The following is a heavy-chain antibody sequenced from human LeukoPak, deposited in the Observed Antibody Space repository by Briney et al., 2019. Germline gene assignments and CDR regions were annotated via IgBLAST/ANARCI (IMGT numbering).Heavy chain of an antibody. CDR2: TYYMSTWYN. Sequence: SQTLSLTCAISGDSVSSNSVTWNWIRQSPSRGLEWLGRTYYMSTWYNDYAVSVRGRITVNPDTSKNQFSLHLNSVTPEDTAVYYCARRLTQYDCFDPWGQGILVTVSS. J-gene: IGHJ5*02. D-gene: IGHD2-2*01. V-gene: IGHV6-1*01. CDR1: GDSVSSNSVT. CDR3: ARRLTQYDCFDP.